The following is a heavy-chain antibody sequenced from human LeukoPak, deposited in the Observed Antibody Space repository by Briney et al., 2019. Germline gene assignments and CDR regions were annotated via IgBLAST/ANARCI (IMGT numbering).Heavy chain of an antibody. CDR2: IIPIFGTA. CDR3: ARAPYRRDGYNYYGYYFDY. V-gene: IGHV1-69*05. CDR1: GGTFSSYA. Sequence: SVKVSCKASGGTFSSYAISWVRQAPGQGLEWMGRIIPIFGTANYAQKFQGRVTITTDESTSTAYMELSSLRSEDTAVYYCARAPYRRDGYNYYGYYFDYWGQGTLVTVSS. J-gene: IGHJ4*02. D-gene: IGHD5-24*01.